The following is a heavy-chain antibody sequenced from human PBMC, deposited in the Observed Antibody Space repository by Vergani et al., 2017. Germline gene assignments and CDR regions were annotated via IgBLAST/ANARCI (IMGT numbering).Heavy chain of an antibody. J-gene: IGHJ4*02. Sequence: QVQLQQWGAGLLKPSETLSLTCAVYGGSFRGYYWSWIRQPPGNGLEWIGEINHSGSTNYKPSLKSRVTISVDTSKNQFSLKLSSVTAADTAVYYCARGLVYYYDSSGYLYWGQGTLVTVSS. CDR2: INHSGST. CDR1: GGSFRGYY. D-gene: IGHD3-22*01. V-gene: IGHV4-34*01. CDR3: ARGLVYYYDSSGYLY.